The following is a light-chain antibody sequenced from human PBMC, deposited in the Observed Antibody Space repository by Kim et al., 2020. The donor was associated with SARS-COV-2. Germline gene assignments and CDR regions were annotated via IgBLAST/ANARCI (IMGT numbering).Light chain of an antibody. CDR2: GAS. CDR1: QSVSGSY. CDR3: QQYGSSPRM. V-gene: IGKV3-20*01. Sequence: EIVFTQSPSNLSLSPGERATLSCRASQSVSGSYLAWYQQRPGQAPRLLIYGASSRATGIPDRFSGSGSGTDFTLTFSRLEPEDFAVYYCQQYGSSPRMFGQGTKVDIK. J-gene: IGKJ1*01.